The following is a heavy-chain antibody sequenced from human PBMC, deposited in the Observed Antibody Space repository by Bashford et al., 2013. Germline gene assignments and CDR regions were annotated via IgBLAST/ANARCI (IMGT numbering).Heavy chain of an antibody. Sequence: STTEYAASVKGRFIVSRDDSRNSLYLQMNSLKTEDTAVYYCARVGYSSPVDYWGQGTPVTVSS. J-gene: IGHJ4*02. CDR2: STT. D-gene: IGHD6-19*01. CDR3: ARVGYSSPVDY. V-gene: IGHV3-72*01.